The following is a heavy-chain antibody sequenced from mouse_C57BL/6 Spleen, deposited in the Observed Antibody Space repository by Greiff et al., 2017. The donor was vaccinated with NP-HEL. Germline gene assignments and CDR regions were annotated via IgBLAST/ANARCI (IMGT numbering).Heavy chain of an antibody. CDR1: GYAFSSSW. CDR3: ALSRYYDPSFDY. Sequence: QVQLQQSGPELVKPGASVKISCKASGYAFSSSWMNWVKQRPGKGLEWIGRIYPGDGDTNYNGKFKGKATLTADKSSSTAYMQLSSLTSEDSAVYYCALSRYYDPSFDYWGQGTTLTVSS. V-gene: IGHV1-82*01. CDR2: IYPGDGDT. D-gene: IGHD1-1*01. J-gene: IGHJ2*01.